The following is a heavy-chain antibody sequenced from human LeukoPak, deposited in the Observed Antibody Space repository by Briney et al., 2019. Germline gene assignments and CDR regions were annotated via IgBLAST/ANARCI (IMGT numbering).Heavy chain of an antibody. V-gene: IGHV3-15*01. CDR3: TTEVVDGYNFDY. Sequence: GGSLRLSCAASGFTFSNAWMSWVRQAPGKGLEWVGRIKSKTDGGTTDYAAPVKGRFTISRDDSKNTLYLQMNSLKTEDTAVYYCTTEVVDGYNFDYWGQGTLDSVSS. D-gene: IGHD5-24*01. J-gene: IGHJ4*02. CDR1: GFTFSNAW. CDR2: IKSKTDGGTT.